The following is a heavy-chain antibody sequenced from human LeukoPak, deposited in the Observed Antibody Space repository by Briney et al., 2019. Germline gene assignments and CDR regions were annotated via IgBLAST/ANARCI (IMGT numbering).Heavy chain of an antibody. Sequence: GGSLRLSCAASGFTFSDYYMSWIRQAPGKGLEWVSYISSSGSTIYYADSVKGRFTISRDNAKNSLYLQMNSLGAEDTALYYCARHWYSGSYPIDYWGQGTLVTVSS. CDR3: ARHWYSGSYPIDY. V-gene: IGHV3-11*01. CDR2: ISSSGSTI. CDR1: GFTFSDYY. D-gene: IGHD1-26*01. J-gene: IGHJ4*02.